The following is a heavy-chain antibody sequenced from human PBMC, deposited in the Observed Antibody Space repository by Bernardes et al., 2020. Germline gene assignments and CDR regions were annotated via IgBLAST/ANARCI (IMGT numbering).Heavy chain of an antibody. Sequence: GGSLRLSCAASGFTFDDYAMHWVRQAPGKGLEWVSGISWNSGSIGYADSVKGRFTISRDNAKNSLYLQMNSLRAEDTALYYCAKDERAVADHGNWFDPWGQGTLVTVSS. J-gene: IGHJ5*02. V-gene: IGHV3-9*01. CDR2: ISWNSGSI. CDR1: GFTFDDYA. CDR3: AKDERAVADHGNWFDP. D-gene: IGHD6-19*01.